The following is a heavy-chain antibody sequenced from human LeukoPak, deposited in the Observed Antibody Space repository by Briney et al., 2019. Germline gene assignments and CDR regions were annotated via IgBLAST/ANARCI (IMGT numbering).Heavy chain of an antibody. Sequence: GGSLRLSCLASGFNFDDYGMHWVRQRPGKGLEWVALISWDGGSTYYRDSVKGRFAISRDSNENSLYLQMNSLRAEDTAVYYCAKATGYLLWGQGTLVIVSS. CDR3: AKATGYLL. D-gene: IGHD1-14*01. CDR2: ISWDGGST. J-gene: IGHJ4*02. V-gene: IGHV3-43D*03. CDR1: GFNFDDYG.